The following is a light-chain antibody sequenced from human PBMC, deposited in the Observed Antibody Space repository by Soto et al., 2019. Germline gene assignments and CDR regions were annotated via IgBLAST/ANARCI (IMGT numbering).Light chain of an antibody. V-gene: IGLV1-51*01. Sequence: QSVLTQPPSVSAAPGQRVTISCSGNSFNIGDNYVSWYQQLPGTAPKLLIYNNYQRPSEIPDRFSASKSGTSATLDITGLQTGDEADYYCVTWDRSLIAVVFGGGSQLTVL. CDR3: VTWDRSLIAVV. CDR1: SFNIGDNY. CDR2: NNY. J-gene: IGLJ2*01.